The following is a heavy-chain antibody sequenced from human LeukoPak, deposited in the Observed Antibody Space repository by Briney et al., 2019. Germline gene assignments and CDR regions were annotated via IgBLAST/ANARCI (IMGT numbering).Heavy chain of an antibody. CDR3: AREAGDNAFDI. CDR1: GYTFTDYY. V-gene: IGHV1-2*02. CDR2: INPNSGGT. Sequence: GASVKVSCKASGYTFTDYYMHWVRQAPGQGLEWMGWINPNSGGTNYVQKFQGRVTMTRDTSISTAYMEVSRLRSDDTAVYYCAREAGDNAFDIWGQGTMDTVSS. J-gene: IGHJ3*02. D-gene: IGHD2-21*01.